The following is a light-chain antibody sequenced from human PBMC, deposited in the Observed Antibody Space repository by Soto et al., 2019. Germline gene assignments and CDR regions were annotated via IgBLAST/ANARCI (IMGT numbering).Light chain of an antibody. CDR1: KVGGKY. Sequence: SYELTQPPSVSVSPGQTASMTCSGDKVGGKYVCWYQQKPGQSPVLVIYDDSKRPSGIPERFSGSNSGNTATLTISGTQAMDEADYYCQAWDSSVVFGGGTKLTVL. CDR2: DDS. V-gene: IGLV3-1*01. J-gene: IGLJ2*01. CDR3: QAWDSSVV.